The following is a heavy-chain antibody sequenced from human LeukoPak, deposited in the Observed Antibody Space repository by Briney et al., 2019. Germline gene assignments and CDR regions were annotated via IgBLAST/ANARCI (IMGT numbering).Heavy chain of an antibody. J-gene: IGHJ4*02. D-gene: IGHD6-19*01. Sequence: ASVKVSCKASGYTFTSYAMHWVRQAPGQRLEWMGWINAGNGNTKYSQKFQGRVTITRDTSASTAYMELSSLRSEDTAVYYCARGLSSGWYIVYFDYWGQGTLVTVSS. CDR1: GYTFTSYA. CDR3: ARGLSSGWYIVYFDY. V-gene: IGHV1-3*01. CDR2: INAGNGNT.